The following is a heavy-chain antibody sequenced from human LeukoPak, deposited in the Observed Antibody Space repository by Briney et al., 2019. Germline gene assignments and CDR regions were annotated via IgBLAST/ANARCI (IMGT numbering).Heavy chain of an antibody. J-gene: IGHJ4*02. CDR3: ASARLYSSSWYCYFDY. V-gene: IGHV3-48*03. D-gene: IGHD6-13*01. CDR1: GMSFSSYE. Sequence: GGSLRLSCAASGMSFSSYEMNWVRQAPGKGLEWVSYISSGGTTIYYADSVKGRFTISRDNAKNSLYLQMNNLRAEDTAVYHCASARLYSSSWYCYFDYWGRGTLVTVSS. CDR2: ISSGGTTI.